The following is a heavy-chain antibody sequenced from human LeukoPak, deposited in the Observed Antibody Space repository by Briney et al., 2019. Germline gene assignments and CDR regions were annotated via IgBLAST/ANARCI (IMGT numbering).Heavy chain of an antibody. CDR1: GGSISSGDYY. CDR2: IYNSGGT. CDR3: VRDTTAARLSYYSGMDV. Sequence: PSRTLSLTCTVSGGSISSGDYYWSWIRQPPGKGLEWIGYIYNSGGTYYNPSLKSRVSISVDTSKNQFSLKLTSVTAADTAVYYCVRDTTAARLSYYSGMDVWGQGTTVTVSS. J-gene: IGHJ6*02. D-gene: IGHD6-6*01. V-gene: IGHV4-30-4*01.